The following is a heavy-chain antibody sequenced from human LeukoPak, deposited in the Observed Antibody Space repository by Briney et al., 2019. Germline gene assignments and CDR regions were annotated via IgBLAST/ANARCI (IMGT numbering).Heavy chain of an antibody. V-gene: IGHV3-30*19. CDR1: GFTFSKYG. J-gene: IGHJ6*03. Sequence: PGGSLRLSCAASGFTFSKYGMHWVRQAPGKGLEWVATASYDGSHKYYADSVKGRFTISRDSSKNTLYLQMNSLRAEDTAVYFCARGGDYYFYYMDVWGTGTPVTVSS. CDR2: ASYDGSHK. D-gene: IGHD3-10*01. CDR3: ARGGDYYFYYMDV.